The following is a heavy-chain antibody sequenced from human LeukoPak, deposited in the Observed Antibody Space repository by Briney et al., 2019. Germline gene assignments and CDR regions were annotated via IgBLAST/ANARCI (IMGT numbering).Heavy chain of an antibody. J-gene: IGHJ2*01. V-gene: IGHV4-61*02. Sequence: PSETLSLTCTVSGGSIGSGSYSWSWIRQPAGKGLEWIGRVFISGSTNYNPSLKSRASISIDKSKNQFSLKLNSVTAADTAVYYCARNRDSDYGASYWFFALWGRGTLITVSS. CDR3: ARNRDSDYGASYWFFAL. CDR2: VFISGST. D-gene: IGHD4-17*01. CDR1: GGSIGSGSYS.